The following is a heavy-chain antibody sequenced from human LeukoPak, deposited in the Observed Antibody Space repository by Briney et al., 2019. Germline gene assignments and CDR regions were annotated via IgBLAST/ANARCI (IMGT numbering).Heavy chain of an antibody. CDR2: IYHSGST. Sequence: SETLSLTCTVSGYSISSGYYWGWIRQPPGKGLEWIGSIYHSGSTYYNPSLKSRVTISVDTSKNQFSLKLSSVTAADTAVYYCARGRSTRGGAIDYWGQGTLVTVSS. CDR3: ARGRSTRGGAIDY. D-gene: IGHD2-2*01. V-gene: IGHV4-38-2*02. J-gene: IGHJ4*02. CDR1: GYSISSGYY.